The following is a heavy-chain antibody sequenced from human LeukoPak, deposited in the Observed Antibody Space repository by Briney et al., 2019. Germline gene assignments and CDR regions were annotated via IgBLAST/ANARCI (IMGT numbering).Heavy chain of an antibody. CDR1: AFTFTTYG. CDR3: AKEARPYDSSAYLNY. J-gene: IGHJ4*02. Sequence: PGGSLRLSCAASAFTFTTYGMHWVRQAPGKGLEWVAFIRYDGSNKCYADSVKGRFTISRDNSKNTLYLQMNSLRAEDTAVYYCAKEARPYDSSAYLNYWGRGTLVTVSS. D-gene: IGHD3-22*01. V-gene: IGHV3-30*02. CDR2: IRYDGSNK.